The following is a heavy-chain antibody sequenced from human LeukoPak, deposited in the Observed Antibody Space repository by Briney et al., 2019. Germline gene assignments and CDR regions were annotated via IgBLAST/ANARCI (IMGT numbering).Heavy chain of an antibody. J-gene: IGHJ4*02. D-gene: IGHD6-13*01. V-gene: IGHV4-59*02. Sequence: GSLRLSCAASGFTVSSNYMSWIRQPPGKGLEWIGYIYYTGSTNYNPSLNSRVTISLETSKNQFSLNLSSVTAADTAVYYCARDRPGGSSLDYWGQGILVTVSS. CDR1: GFTVSSNY. CDR3: ARDRPGGSSLDY. CDR2: IYYTGST.